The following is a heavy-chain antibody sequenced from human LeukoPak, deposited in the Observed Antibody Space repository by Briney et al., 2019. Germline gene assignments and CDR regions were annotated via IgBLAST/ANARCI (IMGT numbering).Heavy chain of an antibody. CDR3: ARHHQHTIFGVLDLDAFDI. CDR2: IYYSGST. CDR1: GGSISSSSYY. V-gene: IGHV4-39*01. Sequence: SETLSLTCTVSGGSISSSSYYWGWIRQPPGKGLEWIGSIYYSGSTYYNPSLKSRVTISVDTSKNQFSLKLSSVTAADTAVYYCARHHQHTIFGVLDLDAFDIWGQGTMVTVSS. D-gene: IGHD3-3*01. J-gene: IGHJ3*02.